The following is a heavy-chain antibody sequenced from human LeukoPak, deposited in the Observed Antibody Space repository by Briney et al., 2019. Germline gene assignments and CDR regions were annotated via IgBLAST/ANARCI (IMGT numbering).Heavy chain of an antibody. CDR1: GYSFTGYY. V-gene: IGHV1-46*01. CDR2: INPSGGST. CDR3: ARAQRDIVVVPAGDDAFDI. J-gene: IGHJ3*02. Sequence: ASVKVSCKASGYSFTGYYMHWVRQAPGQGLEWMGIINPSGGSTSYAQKFQGRVTMTRDTSTSTVYMELSSLRSEDTAVYYCARAQRDIVVVPAGDDAFDIWGQGTMVTVSS. D-gene: IGHD2-2*01.